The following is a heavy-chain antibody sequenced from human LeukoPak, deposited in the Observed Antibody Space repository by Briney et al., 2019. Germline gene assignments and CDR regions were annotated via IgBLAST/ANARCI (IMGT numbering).Heavy chain of an antibody. CDR3: AREGSSTSCCNYYGMDV. CDR2: IIPIFGTA. Sequence: SVKVSCKASGGTFSSYAISWVRQAPGQGLEWMGGIIPIFGTANYAQKFQGRVTITADESTSTAYMELSSLRSEDTAMYYCAREGSSTSCCNYYGMDVWGQGTTVTVSS. CDR1: GGTFSSYA. D-gene: IGHD2-2*01. V-gene: IGHV1-69*13. J-gene: IGHJ6*02.